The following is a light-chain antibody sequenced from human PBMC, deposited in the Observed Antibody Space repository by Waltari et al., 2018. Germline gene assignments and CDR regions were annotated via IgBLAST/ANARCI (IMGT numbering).Light chain of an antibody. CDR1: QSLVSSDGNTY. CDR3: MQGTHWPWT. Sequence: DVVMTQSPLSLPVTLGQPASISCRASQSLVSSDGNTYFNWFQQRTGQSPRRLVYKVSNRDSGVPDRFSGSGSGTDFTLRISRVEAEDDGVYYCMQGTHWPWTFGQGTKVEIK. CDR2: KVS. J-gene: IGKJ1*01. V-gene: IGKV2-30*01.